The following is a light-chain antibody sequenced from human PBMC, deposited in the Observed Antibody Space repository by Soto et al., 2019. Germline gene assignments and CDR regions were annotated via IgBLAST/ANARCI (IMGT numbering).Light chain of an antibody. Sequence: EIVLTQSPGTLSLSPGERATLSCRASQSVSSSFLAWYQQTPGQAPRLLIYGASSRATVIPYRFSGSGSATDFTLIISRQEHEDSAVYYCQKYGVSPYTFGQGTKLEIK. V-gene: IGKV3-20*01. J-gene: IGKJ2*01. CDR3: QKYGVSPYT. CDR2: GAS. CDR1: QSVSSSF.